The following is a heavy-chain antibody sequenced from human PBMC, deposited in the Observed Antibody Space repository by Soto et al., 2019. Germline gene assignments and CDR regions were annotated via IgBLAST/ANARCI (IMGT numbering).Heavy chain of an antibody. CDR3: ASGAAFYYDTSRY. J-gene: IGHJ4*02. V-gene: IGHV3-30-3*01. CDR2: MSPSGNSQ. Sequence: AGSLSLSCAAPGVNFNIHALHWIRQAPAEGLEWVALMSPSGNSQYYADSVKGRATISRDTSKSTLYLQMTSIRPEDTAVYYCASGAAFYYDTSRYWGQGILVTVSS. CDR1: GVNFNIHA. D-gene: IGHD3-22*01.